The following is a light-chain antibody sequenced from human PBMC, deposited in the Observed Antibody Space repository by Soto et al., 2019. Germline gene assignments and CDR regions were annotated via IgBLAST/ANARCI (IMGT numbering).Light chain of an antibody. J-gene: IGKJ2*01. Sequence: EIVLTQSPATLSLSPGERATLSCRASQSVSTYLAWYQQKPGQAPRLLIYDASNRATGTPARFSGSGSGTGFTLTISSLESEDCAVYYCQQRSNWPRTFGQGTKREIK. CDR2: DAS. CDR1: QSVSTY. V-gene: IGKV3-11*01. CDR3: QQRSNWPRT.